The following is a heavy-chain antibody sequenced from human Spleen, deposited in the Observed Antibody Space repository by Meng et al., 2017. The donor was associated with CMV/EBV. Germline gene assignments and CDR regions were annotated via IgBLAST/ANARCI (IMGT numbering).Heavy chain of an antibody. CDR2: IYWNDDG. CDR3: AHSSRHDFGVVGDY. CDR1: VFSLRTGGHG. Sequence: SVFSLRTGGHGIAWDRQPPERTLGSLALIYWNDDGRYSPSLQSRLDITQDTSKSQFVLTMTNMDPVDTATYYCAHSSRHDFGVVGDYWRPRTLVTVSS. D-gene: IGHD3-3*01. V-gene: IGHV2-5*01. J-gene: IGHJ4*02.